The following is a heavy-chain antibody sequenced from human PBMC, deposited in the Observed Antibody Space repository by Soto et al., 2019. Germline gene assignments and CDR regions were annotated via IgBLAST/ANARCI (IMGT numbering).Heavy chain of an antibody. D-gene: IGHD2-2*03. J-gene: IGHJ4*02. V-gene: IGHV3-23*01. CDR1: GFTFSSYA. CDR3: AKSVAIVVSPTDY. Sequence: PGGSLRLSCAASGFTFSSYAMIWVRQAPGKGLEWVSAISGSGGSTYYADSVKGRFTISRDNSKNTLYLQMNSLRAEDTAVYYCAKSVAIVVSPTDYWGQGTLVTVSS. CDR2: ISGSGGST.